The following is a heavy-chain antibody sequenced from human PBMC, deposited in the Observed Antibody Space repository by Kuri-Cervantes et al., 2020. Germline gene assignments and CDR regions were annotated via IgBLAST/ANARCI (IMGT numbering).Heavy chain of an antibody. CDR1: GFTFSSYS. J-gene: IGHJ4*02. Sequence: LSLTCAASGFTFSSYSMNWVRQAPGKGLEWVSSISSSSSYIYYADSVKGRFTISRDNAKNSLYLQMNSLRAEDTAVYYCARVGYYYGSGNRGVDYWGQGTLVTVSS. CDR3: ARVGYYYGSGNRGVDY. V-gene: IGHV3-21*01. D-gene: IGHD3-10*01. CDR2: ISSSSSYI.